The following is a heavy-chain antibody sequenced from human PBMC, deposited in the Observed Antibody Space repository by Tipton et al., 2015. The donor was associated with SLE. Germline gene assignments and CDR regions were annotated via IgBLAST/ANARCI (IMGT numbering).Heavy chain of an antibody. CDR2: IYYSGST. CDR1: GGSICSSSYY. CDR3: ARVLDLPLGGFDY. Sequence: TLSLTCTVFGGSICSSSYYWVWIRQPPGKGLEWIGSIYYSGSTYNNPSLKSRVTISVDTSKNQFSLKLSSVTAADTAVYYCARVLDLPLGGFDYWGQGTLVTVSS. V-gene: IGHV4-39*07. D-gene: IGHD7-27*01. J-gene: IGHJ4*02.